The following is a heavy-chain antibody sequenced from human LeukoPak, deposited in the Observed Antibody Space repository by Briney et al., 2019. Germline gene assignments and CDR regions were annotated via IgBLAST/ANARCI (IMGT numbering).Heavy chain of an antibody. J-gene: IGHJ3*02. V-gene: IGHV5-51*01. CDR3: ARRVYNWNDDPAFDI. CDR1: GYSFTSYW. CDR2: IYPGDSDT. D-gene: IGHD1-20*01. Sequence: GESLKISCKGSGYSFTSYWIGWVRQMPGKGLEWMGIIYPGDSDTKYSPPFQGQVTISADKSISTAYLQWSSLKASDTAMYYCARRVYNWNDDPAFDIWGQGTLVTVSS.